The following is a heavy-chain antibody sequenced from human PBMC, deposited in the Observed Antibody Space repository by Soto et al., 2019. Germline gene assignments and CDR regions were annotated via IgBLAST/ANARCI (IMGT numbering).Heavy chain of an antibody. CDR2: IYHSGST. V-gene: IGHV4-4*02. CDR1: GGSISSSNW. Sequence: QVQLQESGPGLVKPSGTLSLTCAVSGGSISSSNWWSWVRQPPGKGLEWIGQIYHSGSTNYNPSLKSRVTISVDKSKNQFSLKLSSVTAADTAVYYCARDWSGGSCPLEYSYWRGDYFDYWGQGTLVTVSS. D-gene: IGHD2-15*01. CDR3: ARDWSGGSCPLEYSYWRGDYFDY. J-gene: IGHJ4*02.